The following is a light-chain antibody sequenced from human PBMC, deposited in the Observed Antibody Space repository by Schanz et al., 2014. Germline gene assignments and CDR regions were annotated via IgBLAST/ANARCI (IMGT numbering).Light chain of an antibody. CDR2: DAS. CDR3: QQYYSYPWT. Sequence: EILLTQSPATLSLSPGERATLSCGASQSVSSNYLAWYQQKPGLAPRLLIYDASSRATGIPDRFSGSGSGTDFTLTISSLQSEDFATYHCQQYYSYPWTFGQGTNVEIK. CDR1: QSVSSNY. J-gene: IGKJ1*01. V-gene: IGKV3D-20*01.